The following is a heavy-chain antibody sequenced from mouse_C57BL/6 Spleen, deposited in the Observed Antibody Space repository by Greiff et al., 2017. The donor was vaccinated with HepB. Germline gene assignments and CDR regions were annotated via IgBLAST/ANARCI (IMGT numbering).Heavy chain of an antibody. CDR2: ISYDGSN. CDR1: GYSITSGYY. CDR3: AREGDTDYFDY. D-gene: IGHD1-1*01. V-gene: IGHV3-6*01. Sequence: VQLQQSGPGLVKPSQSLSLTCSVTGYSITSGYYWNWIRQFPGNKLEWMGYISYDGSNNYNPSLKNRISITRDTSKNQFFLKLNSVTTEDTATYYCAREGDTDYFDYWGQGTTLTVSS. J-gene: IGHJ2*01.